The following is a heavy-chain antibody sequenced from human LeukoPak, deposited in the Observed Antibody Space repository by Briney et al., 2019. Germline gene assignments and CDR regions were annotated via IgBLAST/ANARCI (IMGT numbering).Heavy chain of an antibody. CDR1: GYSFSHYG. CDR3: TRGSSISAQGDT. D-gene: IGHD3-16*01. J-gene: IGHJ4*02. CDR2: ISAFNYII. V-gene: IGHV1-18*01. Sequence: ASVKVSCKTSGYSFSHYGISWWRQAPGQGLEWVGWISAFNYIIEYAQKFQGRVTMTQDTATSTAYMELRSLTSDDTAVFYCTRGSSISAQGDTWGQGTLVSVSS.